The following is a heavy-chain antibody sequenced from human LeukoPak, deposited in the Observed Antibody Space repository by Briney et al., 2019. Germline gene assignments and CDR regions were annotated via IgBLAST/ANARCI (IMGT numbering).Heavy chain of an antibody. V-gene: IGHV1-2*02. J-gene: IGHJ4*02. Sequence: ASVKVSCKASGYTFTGYYMHWVRQAPGQGLEWMGWINPNSGGTNYAQKFQGRVTMTRDTSISTAYMELSRLRSDDTAVYYCASGGDITMVRGATDYWGQGTLVTASS. CDR1: GYTFTGYY. CDR3: ASGGDITMVRGATDY. D-gene: IGHD3-10*01. CDR2: INPNSGGT.